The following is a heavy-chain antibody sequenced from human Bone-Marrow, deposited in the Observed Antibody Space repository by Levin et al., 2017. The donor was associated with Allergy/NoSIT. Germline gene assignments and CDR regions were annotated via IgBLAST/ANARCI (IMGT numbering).Heavy chain of an antibody. J-gene: IGHJ6*03. CDR1: GYTFATSW. Sequence: WASVKVSCKASGYTFATSWIDWVRQMPGKGLEWMAMIDPGSSETRYRPPFQGQVTISADKSISPAYLQWSSLTASDTARYYCARHNVDMDAWGKGTMVTVSS. CDR3: ARHNVDMDA. CDR2: IDPGSSET. V-gene: IGHV5-51*01.